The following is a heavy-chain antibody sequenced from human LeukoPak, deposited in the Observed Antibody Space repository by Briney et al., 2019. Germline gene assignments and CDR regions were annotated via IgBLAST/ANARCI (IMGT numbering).Heavy chain of an antibody. J-gene: IGHJ4*02. CDR1: GIVFSNAW. D-gene: IGHD4-17*01. Sequence: GGSLRLSCTASGIVFSNAWMQWVRQAPGKGPEWVGLIKRKADGGAADYAAPVKDRFTISRDDSANTLYLHMNNLQTDYTAVYYCSTDIAYGDYGLDYWGQGTLVTVSS. CDR3: STDIAYGDYGLDY. V-gene: IGHV3-15*01. CDR2: IKRKADGGAA.